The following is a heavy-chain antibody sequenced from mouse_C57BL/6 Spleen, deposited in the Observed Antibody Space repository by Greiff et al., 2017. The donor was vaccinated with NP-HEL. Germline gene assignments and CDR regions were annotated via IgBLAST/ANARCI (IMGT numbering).Heavy chain of an antibody. CDR2: IDPETGGT. Sequence: QVQLQQSGAELVRPGASVTLSCKASGYTFTDYEMHWVKQTPVHGLEWIGAIDPETGGTAYNQKFKGKAILTADKSSSTAYMELRSLTSEDSAVYYWTRGATVKGTWFAYWGQGTLVTVSA. D-gene: IGHD1-1*01. V-gene: IGHV1-15*01. CDR1: GYTFTDYE. J-gene: IGHJ3*01. CDR3: TRGATVKGTWFAY.